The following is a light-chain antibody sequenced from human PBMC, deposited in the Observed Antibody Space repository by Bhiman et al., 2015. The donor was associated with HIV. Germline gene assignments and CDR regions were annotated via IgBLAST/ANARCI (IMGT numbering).Light chain of an antibody. CDR3: SSYTSTSRVV. J-gene: IGLJ2*01. Sequence: NFMLTQPHSVSESPGKTVTISCTRSSGSVASNYVQWYQQRPGSSPTTVIYEDNQRPSGVPDRFSGSIDSSSNSASLTISGLQAEDEAHYYCSSYTSTSRVVFGGGTKLTVL. CDR1: SGSVASNY. CDR2: EDN. V-gene: IGLV6-57*01.